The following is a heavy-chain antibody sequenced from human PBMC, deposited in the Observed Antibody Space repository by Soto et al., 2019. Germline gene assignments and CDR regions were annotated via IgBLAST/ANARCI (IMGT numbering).Heavy chain of an antibody. CDR2: IKQDGSEK. V-gene: IGHV3-7*01. CDR3: ARVWITIFGVAAEYFDY. CDR1: GFTFSSYC. J-gene: IGHJ4*02. D-gene: IGHD3-3*01. Sequence: QPGGSLRLSCAASGFTFSSYCMSWVRQAPGKGLEWVANIKQDGSEKYYVDSVKGRFTISRDNAKNSLYLQMNSLRAEDTAVYYCARVWITIFGVAAEYFDYWGQGTLVTVSS.